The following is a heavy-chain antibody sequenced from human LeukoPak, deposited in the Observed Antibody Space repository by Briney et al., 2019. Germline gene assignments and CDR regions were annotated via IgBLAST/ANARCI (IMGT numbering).Heavy chain of an antibody. CDR1: GFTFSYYW. D-gene: IGHD3-10*01. CDR2: INSDGSST. J-gene: IGHJ5*02. CDR3: ARDGPTTYNYRSGRIPGYNWFDP. Sequence: GGSLRLSCAASGFTFSYYWMHWVRQTPGKGLMWVSRINSDGSSTDYADSVQGRFTISRDNAKNTLYLQMDSLREDDTAVYYCARDGPTTYNYRSGRIPGYNWFDPWGQGTLVTVSS. V-gene: IGHV3-74*01.